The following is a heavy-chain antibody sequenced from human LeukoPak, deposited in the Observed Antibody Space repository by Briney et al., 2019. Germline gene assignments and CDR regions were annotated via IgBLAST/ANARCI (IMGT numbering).Heavy chain of an antibody. D-gene: IGHD6-19*01. CDR2: INHSGST. J-gene: IGHJ4*02. V-gene: IGHV4-34*01. CDR1: GGSFSGYS. CDR3: ARGRSSGWYYFDY. Sequence: PSETLSLACAVYGGSFSGYSWSWIRQPPGKGLEWIGEINHSGSTNYNPSLKSRVTISVDTSKNQFSLKLSSVTAADTAVYYCARGRSSGWYYFDYWGQGTLVTVSS.